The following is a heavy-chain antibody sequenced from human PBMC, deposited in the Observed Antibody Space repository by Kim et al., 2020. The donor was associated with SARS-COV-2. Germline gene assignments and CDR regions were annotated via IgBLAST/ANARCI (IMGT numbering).Heavy chain of an antibody. Sequence: ASVKVSCKVSGYTLTELSMHWVRQAPGKGLEWMGGFDPEDGETIYAQKFQGRVTMTEDTSTDTAYMELSSLRSEDTAVYYCATDPSKWELSRKNYFDYWGQGTLVTVSS. CDR2: FDPEDGET. J-gene: IGHJ4*02. D-gene: IGHD1-26*01. V-gene: IGHV1-24*01. CDR3: ATDPSKWELSRKNYFDY. CDR1: GYTLTELS.